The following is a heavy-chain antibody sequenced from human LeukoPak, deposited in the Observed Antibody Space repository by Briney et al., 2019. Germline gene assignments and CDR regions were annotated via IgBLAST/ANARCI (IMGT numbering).Heavy chain of an antibody. CDR1: GGSFSGYY. V-gene: IGHV4-34*01. CDR3: ARTQVPAATYYYYSYMDV. Sequence: SETLSLTCAVYGGSFSGYYWSWIRQPPGKGLEWIGEINHSGSTNYHPSLKSRVTISVDTSKNHFSLKVSSVTAADTAVYYCARTQVPAATYYYYSYMDVWGKGTTVTVSS. D-gene: IGHD2-2*01. J-gene: IGHJ6*03. CDR2: INHSGST.